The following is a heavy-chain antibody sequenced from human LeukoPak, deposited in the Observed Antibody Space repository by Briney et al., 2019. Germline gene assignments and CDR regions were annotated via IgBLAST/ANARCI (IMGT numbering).Heavy chain of an antibody. CDR3: ARVLTYSGGDCYPRGWFDP. V-gene: IGHV1-69*05. D-gene: IGHD2-21*02. J-gene: IGHJ5*02. Sequence: SVKVSCKASGGTFSSYAISWVRQAPGQGLEWMGGIIPIFGTANYAQKFQGRVTITTDESTSTAYMELSSLRSEDTAVYYCARVLTYSGGDCYPRGWFDPWGQGTLVTVSS. CDR1: GGTFSSYA. CDR2: IIPIFGTA.